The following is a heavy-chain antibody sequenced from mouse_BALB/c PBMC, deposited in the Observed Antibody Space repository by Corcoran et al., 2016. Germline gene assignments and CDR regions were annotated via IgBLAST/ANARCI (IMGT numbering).Heavy chain of an antibody. D-gene: IGHD2-4*01. J-gene: IGHJ2*01. CDR3: ATMITYYCDY. Sequence: EVQLQQSGAELVRPGALVKLSCKASGFNIKDYYMHWVKQRPEQGLAWIGWIDPENGNTIYDPKFQGKASITADTSSNTAYLQLSSLTSEDTAVYYCATMITYYCDYWGQGTTLTVSS. CDR1: GFNIKDYY. V-gene: IGHV14-1*02. CDR2: IDPENGNT.